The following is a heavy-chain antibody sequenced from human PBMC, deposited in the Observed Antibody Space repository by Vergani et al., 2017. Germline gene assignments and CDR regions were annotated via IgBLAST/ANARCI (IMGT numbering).Heavy chain of an antibody. D-gene: IGHD1-26*01. V-gene: IGHV3-21*01. J-gene: IGHJ4*02. CDR3: AREGATLIDY. CDR1: GFTFSSYS. CDR2: ISSSSSYI. Sequence: EVQLVESGGGLVKPGGSLRLSCAASGFTFSSYSMNWVRQAPGKGLEWVSSISSSSSYIYYADSVKGRFTISRDNAKNSLYLQMNRLRAEDTAVYYCAREGATLIDYWGQGTLVTVSS.